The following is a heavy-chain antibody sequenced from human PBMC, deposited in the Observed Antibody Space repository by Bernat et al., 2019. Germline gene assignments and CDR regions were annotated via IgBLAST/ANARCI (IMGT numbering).Heavy chain of an antibody. CDR1: GGSITGFY. CDR2: IFYSGSV. V-gene: IGHV4-59*01. J-gene: IGHJ4*02. CDR3: ARGRVLLGIPYLDQ. D-gene: IGHD3-16*01. Sequence: QVQLQESGPGLVKPSETLSLTCSVSGGSITGFYWNWIRHPPGKGLEWIGNIFYSGSVNYNPSLDSRLTISLDTSKNQFSLRLSSVTAADTAIYFCARGRVLLGIPYLDQWGQGTLVSVSS.